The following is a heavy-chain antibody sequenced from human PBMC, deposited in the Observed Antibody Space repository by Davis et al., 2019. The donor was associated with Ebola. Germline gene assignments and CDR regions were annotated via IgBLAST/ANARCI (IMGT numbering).Heavy chain of an antibody. CDR1: GFTVSSNY. CDR3: ARKGMEWFGELLFRTGWFDP. Sequence: GESLKISCAASGFTVSSNYMSWVRQAPGKGLEWVSVIYSGGSTYYADSVKGRFTISRDNSKNTLYLQMNSLRAEDTAVYYCARKGMEWFGELLFRTGWFDPWGQGTLVTVSS. J-gene: IGHJ5*02. CDR2: IYSGGST. D-gene: IGHD3-10*01. V-gene: IGHV3-66*01.